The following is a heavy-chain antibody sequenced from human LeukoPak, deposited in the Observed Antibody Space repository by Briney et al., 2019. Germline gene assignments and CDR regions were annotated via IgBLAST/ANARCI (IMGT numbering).Heavy chain of an antibody. J-gene: IGHJ6*02. CDR3: ARIPGGYYYGMDV. CDR2: INSDGSST. CDR1: GFTFSSYW. V-gene: IGHV3-74*01. D-gene: IGHD3-16*01. Sequence: GGSLRLSCAASGFTFSSYWMHWVRQAPGEGLVWVSRINSDGSSTSYADSVKGRFSISRDNAKNSLYLQMNSLRDEDTAVYYCARIPGGYYYGMDVWGQGTTVTVSS.